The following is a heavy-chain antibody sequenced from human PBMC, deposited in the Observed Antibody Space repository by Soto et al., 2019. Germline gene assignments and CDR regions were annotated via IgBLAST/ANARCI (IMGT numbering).Heavy chain of an antibody. D-gene: IGHD3-16*02. Sequence: QVQLVQSGAEVKKPGASVKVSCKASGYTFTSYDINWVRQATGQGLEWMGWMNPNSGNTGYAQKFQGRVTMTRNTSICTAYMELSSLRSEDTAVYYCARGQRGPLGGSYRFLYWGQGTLVTVSS. CDR1: GYTFTSYD. J-gene: IGHJ4*02. V-gene: IGHV1-8*01. CDR2: MNPNSGNT. CDR3: ARGQRGPLGGSYRFLY.